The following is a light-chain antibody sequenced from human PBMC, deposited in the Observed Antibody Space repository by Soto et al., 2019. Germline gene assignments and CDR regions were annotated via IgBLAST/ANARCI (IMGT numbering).Light chain of an antibody. Sequence: EIVMTQSPATLSVSPGERAILSCRASQSVSSNLAWYQQKPSQAPRLLIYGASTRATGIPARFSGSGSGTEFTLTISSLQSEYFAVYYCHHYNNWLSITFGPGTKVDIK. J-gene: IGKJ3*01. CDR3: HHYNNWLSIT. CDR2: GAS. V-gene: IGKV3-15*01. CDR1: QSVSSN.